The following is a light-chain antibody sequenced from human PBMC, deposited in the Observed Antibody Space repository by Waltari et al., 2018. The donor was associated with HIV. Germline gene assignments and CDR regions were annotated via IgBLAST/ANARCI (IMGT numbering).Light chain of an antibody. CDR1: NNAISAYTS. CDR2: DVT. CDR3: GSSTNSNIVL. V-gene: IGLV2-14*01. Sequence: QSALTQTAPVSASPGQSITLSCTVINNAISAYTSAPWYQQHPGKVPKLLIYDVTNRPAGVSGRFSGSKSVNTASLTISWLQPDDEADYYCGSSTNSNIVLFGGGTKLTVL. J-gene: IGLJ2*01.